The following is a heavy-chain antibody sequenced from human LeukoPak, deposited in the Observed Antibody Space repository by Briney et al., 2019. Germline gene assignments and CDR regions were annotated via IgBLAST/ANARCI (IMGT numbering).Heavy chain of an antibody. Sequence: SETLSLTCTVTGFSITPDFVWGWIRQSPVKGLEWVGNLYHDGGTYYNPSLNGRVTMSVDTSRNQFSLSLKSATAADTAVYFCARRGSTTGWSFDYWGQGSLVTVSS. CDR2: LYHDGGT. CDR3: ARRGSTTGWSFDY. V-gene: IGHV4-38-2*02. J-gene: IGHJ4*02. CDR1: GFSITPDFV. D-gene: IGHD5/OR15-5a*01.